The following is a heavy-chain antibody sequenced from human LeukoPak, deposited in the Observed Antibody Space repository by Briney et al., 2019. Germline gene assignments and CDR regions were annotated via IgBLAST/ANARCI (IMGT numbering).Heavy chain of an antibody. D-gene: IGHD1-26*01. CDR3: ARDTRTFDY. CDR1: GFTFSSYW. J-gene: IGHJ4*02. Sequence: PGGSLRLSCAASGFTFSSYWMSWVRRAPGKGLEWVANINKDGGEKYYVDSVKGRFTISRDNAKNSLFLQMNSLRAEDTAVYYCARDTRTFDYWGQGTLVTVSS. V-gene: IGHV3-7*01. CDR2: INKDGGEK.